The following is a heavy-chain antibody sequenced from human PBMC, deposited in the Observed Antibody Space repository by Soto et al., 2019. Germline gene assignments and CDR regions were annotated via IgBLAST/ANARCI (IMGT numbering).Heavy chain of an antibody. CDR1: AYSIISGHY. CDR2: LYHSGST. Sequence: PAETLSLTCDVSAYSIISGHYLAGVRQPPGKGLEWIGTLYHSGSTYSNPSLRSRVTISIDTSKTQFSLKLSSVTAADTAVYYCARGYGGNFGYWAQGTLVTV. V-gene: IGHV4-38-2*01. CDR3: ARGYGGNFGY. J-gene: IGHJ4*02. D-gene: IGHD4-17*01.